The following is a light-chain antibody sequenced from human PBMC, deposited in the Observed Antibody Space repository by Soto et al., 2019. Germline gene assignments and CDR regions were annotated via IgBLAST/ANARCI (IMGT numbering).Light chain of an antibody. CDR3: ATWDSSLRAYV. Sequence: QSVLTQPPSVSAAPGQKVTISCSGSTSNIGNNYVSWYQHLPGAAPKLLFYDYNRRPSGIPDRFSGSRSGTLATLGITGLQTGDEADYYCATWDSSLRAYVFGAGTKVTVL. J-gene: IGLJ1*01. V-gene: IGLV1-51*01. CDR2: DYN. CDR1: TSNIGNNY.